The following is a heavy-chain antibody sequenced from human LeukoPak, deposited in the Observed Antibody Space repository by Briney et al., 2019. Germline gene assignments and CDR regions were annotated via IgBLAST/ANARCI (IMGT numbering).Heavy chain of an antibody. CDR1: GFTFSSYG. J-gene: IGHJ4*02. V-gene: IGHV3-30*03. D-gene: IGHD2-15*01. Sequence: GGSLRLSCAASGFTFSSYGMHWVRQAPGKGLEWVAVISYDGSNKYYADSVKGRFTISRDNSKNTLYLQMNSLRAEDTAVYYCAILSATRRSWFDYWGQGTLVTVSS. CDR2: ISYDGSNK. CDR3: AILSATRRSWFDY.